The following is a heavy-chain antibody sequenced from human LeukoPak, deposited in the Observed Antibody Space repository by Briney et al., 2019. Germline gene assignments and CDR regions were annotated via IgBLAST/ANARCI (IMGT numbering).Heavy chain of an antibody. V-gene: IGHV3-74*01. J-gene: IGHJ4*02. CDR2: ISSDGSDT. CDR1: GFTFSSYW. CDR3: TRAPYHGDYVSWA. D-gene: IGHD4-17*01. Sequence: PGGSLRLSCAASGFTFSSYWMHWVRQAPGKGLVWVSRISSDGSDTTYADSVKGRFTISRDNAKKMLYLQMNGLRVDDTAVYYCTRAPYHGDYVSWAWGQGNLVTVSS.